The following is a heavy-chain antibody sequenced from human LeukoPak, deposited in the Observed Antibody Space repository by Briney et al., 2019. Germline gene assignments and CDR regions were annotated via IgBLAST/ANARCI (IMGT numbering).Heavy chain of an antibody. Sequence: GGSLRLPCAASGFTFGSYNMNWVRQAPGKGLEWVSYISGGSSTIYYADSVKGRFTISRDNAKNSLYLQMNSLRAEDTAVYYCARSREGYNLFDYWGQGTLVTVSS. J-gene: IGHJ4*02. CDR2: ISGGSSTI. CDR1: GFTFGSYN. D-gene: IGHD5-24*01. CDR3: ARSREGYNLFDY. V-gene: IGHV3-48*04.